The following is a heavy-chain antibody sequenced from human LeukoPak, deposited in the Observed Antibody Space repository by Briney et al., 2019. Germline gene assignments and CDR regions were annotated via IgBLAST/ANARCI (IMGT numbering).Heavy chain of an antibody. CDR2: IYYTGGT. Sequence: SETLSLTCTVSGGSISPFYWNWIRQPPGKGLEWIGYIYYTGGTSYSPSLNSRATISVDTFKNQISLKLNSVTAAGAAVYRCSRVMSVVANTGAFDSWGQGTMVPVSS. V-gene: IGHV4-59*08. CDR3: SRVMSVVANTGAFDS. D-gene: IGHD3-22*01. J-gene: IGHJ3*02. CDR1: GGSISPFY.